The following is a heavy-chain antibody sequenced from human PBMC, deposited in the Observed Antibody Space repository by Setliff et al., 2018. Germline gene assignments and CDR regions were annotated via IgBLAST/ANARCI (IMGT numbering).Heavy chain of an antibody. CDR3: ARDNVILDDSRGIFYPWYDP. D-gene: IGHD4-4*01. CDR1: GFRFSRHW. J-gene: IGHJ5*02. V-gene: IGHV3-7*03. Sequence: GGSLRLSCAASGFRFSRHWMTWVRQAPGKGLEWVANIKEDGSEEYYVDSVRGRFSISRDNAKDSVFLEMNSLRADDTAVYYCARDNVILDDSRGIFYPWYDPWGQGTLVTVSS. CDR2: IKEDGSEE.